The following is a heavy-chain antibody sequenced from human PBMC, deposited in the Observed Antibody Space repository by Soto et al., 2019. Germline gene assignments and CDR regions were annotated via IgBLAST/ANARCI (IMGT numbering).Heavy chain of an antibody. V-gene: IGHV4-38-2*02. CDR3: ARDCTYYYGSGSSNYHYYYGMDV. J-gene: IGHJ6*02. CDR1: GYSISSGYY. Sequence: SETLSLTCAVSGYSISSGYYWGWIRQPPGKGLEWIGSIYHSGSTYYNPSLKSRVTISVDTSKNQFSLKLSSVTAADTAVYYCARDCTYYYGSGSSNYHYYYGMDVWGQGTTVTVSS. CDR2: IYHSGST. D-gene: IGHD3-10*01.